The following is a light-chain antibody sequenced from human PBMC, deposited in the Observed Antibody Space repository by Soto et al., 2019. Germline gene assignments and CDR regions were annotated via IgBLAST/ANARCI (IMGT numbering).Light chain of an antibody. V-gene: IGLV1-44*01. J-gene: IGLJ2*01. CDR3: AVWGDSLNGVA. CDR2: ATD. Sequence: QSALIQPPSASGTPGQRVTISCSGSTSNIGTNTINWYQQFPGTAPKLLIYATDRRPSGVPDRFSGSKSGTSASLAISGLQSEDEADYYCAVWGDSLNGVAFGGGTKVTVL. CDR1: TSNIGTNT.